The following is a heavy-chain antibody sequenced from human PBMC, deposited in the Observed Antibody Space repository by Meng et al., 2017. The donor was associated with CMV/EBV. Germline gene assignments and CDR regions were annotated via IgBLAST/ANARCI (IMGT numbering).Heavy chain of an antibody. V-gene: IGHV4-34*01. Sequence: SETLSLTCAVYGGSLSGYYWSWIRQPPGKGLEWIGEINHSGSTNYNPSLKSRVTISVDTSKNQFSLKLSSVTAADTAVYYCAKARSSTSYRTYYFDYWGQGTLVTVSS. CDR2: INHSGST. CDR1: GGSLSGYY. J-gene: IGHJ4*02. CDR3: AKARSSTSYRTYYFDY. D-gene: IGHD2-2*01.